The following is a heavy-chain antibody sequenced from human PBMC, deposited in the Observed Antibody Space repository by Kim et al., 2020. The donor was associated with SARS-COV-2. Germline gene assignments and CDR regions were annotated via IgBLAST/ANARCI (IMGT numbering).Heavy chain of an antibody. J-gene: IGHJ4*02. V-gene: IGHV3-21*01. D-gene: IGHD1-20*01. CDR3: VVGEYNWNDVAWNY. Sequence: GGSLRLSCAASGFTFSSYSMNWVRQAPGKGLEWVSSISSSSSYIYYADSVKGRFTISRDNAKNSLYLQMNSLRAEDTAVYYCVVGEYNWNDVAWNYWGQGTLVTVSS. CDR2: ISSSSSYI. CDR1: GFTFSSYS.